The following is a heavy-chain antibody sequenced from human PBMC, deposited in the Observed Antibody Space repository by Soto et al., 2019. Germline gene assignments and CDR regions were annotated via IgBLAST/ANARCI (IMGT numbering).Heavy chain of an antibody. J-gene: IGHJ4*02. Sequence: GSLRLSCGASGFIFTSYWMSWVRQAPGKGLEWVANIKQDGSEKFYVDSVKGRFTISRDNAKNSLYLQMNSLRAEDTAVYYCARVDVQFDYWGQGTLVTVSS. CDR2: IKQDGSEK. CDR1: GFIFTSYW. CDR3: ARVDVQFDY. V-gene: IGHV3-7*01.